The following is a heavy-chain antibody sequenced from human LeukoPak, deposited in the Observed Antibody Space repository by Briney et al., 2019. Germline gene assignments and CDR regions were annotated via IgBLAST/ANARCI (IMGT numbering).Heavy chain of an antibody. CDR3: ARGGGDGYSDY. V-gene: IGHV4-39*07. CDR1: GGSISSSSYY. J-gene: IGHJ4*02. D-gene: IGHD3-16*01. Sequence: SETLSLTCTVSGGSISSSSYYWGWIRQPPGKGLEWIGSIYYSGGTYYNPSLKSRVTISVDTSKNQFSLKLSSVTAADTAVYYCARGGGDGYSDYWGQGTLVTVSS. CDR2: IYYSGGT.